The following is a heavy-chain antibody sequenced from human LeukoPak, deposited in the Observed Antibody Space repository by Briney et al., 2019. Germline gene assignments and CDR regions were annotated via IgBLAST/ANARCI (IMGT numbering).Heavy chain of an antibody. CDR3: ARKEEQRPFDY. CDR2: IYPGDSDT. Sequence: GESLKISCKGSGYKFANYWIAWVRQMPGKGLEWMGIIYPGDSDTRYSPSFQGQVTISADKSINTAHLQWNSLKASDSAMYFCARKEEQRPFDYWGQGTLVTVSS. J-gene: IGHJ4*02. V-gene: IGHV5-51*01. CDR1: GYKFANYW. D-gene: IGHD1/OR15-1a*01.